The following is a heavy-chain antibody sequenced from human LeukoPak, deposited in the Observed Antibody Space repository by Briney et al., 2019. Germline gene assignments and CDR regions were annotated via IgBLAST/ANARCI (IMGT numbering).Heavy chain of an antibody. CDR3: AREASSSSSFDY. V-gene: IGHV3-21*01. Sequence: GGSLRLSCAASGFTFSSYSMNWVRQAPGKGLEWVSSISSSSSYIYYADSVKGRFTISRDNAKNSLYLQMSSLRAEDTAVYYCAREASSSSSFDYWGQGTLVTVSS. D-gene: IGHD6-6*01. CDR2: ISSSSSYI. J-gene: IGHJ4*02. CDR1: GFTFSSYS.